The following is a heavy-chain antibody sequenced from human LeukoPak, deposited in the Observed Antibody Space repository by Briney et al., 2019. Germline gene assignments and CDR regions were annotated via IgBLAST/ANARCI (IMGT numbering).Heavy chain of an antibody. J-gene: IGHJ4*02. D-gene: IGHD2-15*01. CDR2: IYYSGST. V-gene: IGHV4-39*02. CDR3: ARDGPFCSVGSCYFDY. Sequence: SETLSLTCAVSDASISSSSYYWGRIRQPPGKGLEWIGSIYYSGSTYYNPSLKSRVTISVDTSKNQFSLRLSSVTAADTAVYYCARDGPFCSVGSCYFDYWGLGTLVTVSS. CDR1: DASISSSSYY.